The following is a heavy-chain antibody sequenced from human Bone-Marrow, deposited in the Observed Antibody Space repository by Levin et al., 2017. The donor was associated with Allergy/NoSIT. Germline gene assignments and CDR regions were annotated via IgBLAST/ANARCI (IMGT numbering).Heavy chain of an antibody. Sequence: GESLKISCAASGFTFSSYGMNWLRQAPGKGPEWVATISCHGQSQYYLDSVKGRFTISRDNAKNTLYLQLNNVRPADTAVYYCAKALSVPGTVSGLFTWDYWGQGALVVVSA. V-gene: IGHV3-30*18. CDR2: ISCHGQSQ. CDR1: GFTFSSYG. D-gene: IGHD6-19*01. J-gene: IGHJ4*02. CDR3: AKALSVPGTVSGLFTWDY.